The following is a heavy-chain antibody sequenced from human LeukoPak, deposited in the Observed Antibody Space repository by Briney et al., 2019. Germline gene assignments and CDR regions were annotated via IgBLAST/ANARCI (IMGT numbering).Heavy chain of an antibody. CDR1: GGSISSSSYY. Sequence: SETLSLTCTVSGGSISSSSYYWGWIRQPPGKGLEWIGSIYYSGSTYYNPSLKSRVTISVDTSKNQFSLKLSSVTAADTAVYYCARLYYGSGSYLYGGDYWGQGTLVTVSS. D-gene: IGHD3-10*01. V-gene: IGHV4-39*01. CDR2: IYYSGST. J-gene: IGHJ4*02. CDR3: ARLYYGSGSYLYGGDY.